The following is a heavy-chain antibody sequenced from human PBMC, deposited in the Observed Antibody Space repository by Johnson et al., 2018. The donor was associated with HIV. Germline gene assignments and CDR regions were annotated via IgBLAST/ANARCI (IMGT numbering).Heavy chain of an antibody. CDR2: ISYDGGNT. CDR3: ARDWVGYAFDI. CDR1: GFTFSSYA. V-gene: IGHV3-30-3*01. J-gene: IGHJ3*02. Sequence: QVQLVESGGGVVQPGRSLRLSCAASGFTFSSYAMHWVRQAPGKGLEWVAVISYDGGNTYYADSVKGPFTISRDNSKNTLDLQMNRLRAQDTAVYYCARDWVGYAFDIWGQGTMVTVSS. D-gene: IGHD2-15*01.